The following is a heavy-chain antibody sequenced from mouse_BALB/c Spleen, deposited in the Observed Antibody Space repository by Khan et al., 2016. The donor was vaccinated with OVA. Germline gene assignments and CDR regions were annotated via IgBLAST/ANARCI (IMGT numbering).Heavy chain of an antibody. CDR1: GFTFSSYG. CDR2: ISSGGDYT. Sequence: EVELVESGGDLVKPGGSLKLSCAASGFTFSSYGMSWVCQTPDKRLEWVATISSGGDYTYYPDSVKGRFTISRDNAKNTLYLQMSSLKSEDTAMYYCASHLTGSFAYWGPGTLVTVSA. J-gene: IGHJ3*01. CDR3: ASHLTGSFAY. V-gene: IGHV5-6*01. D-gene: IGHD4-1*01.